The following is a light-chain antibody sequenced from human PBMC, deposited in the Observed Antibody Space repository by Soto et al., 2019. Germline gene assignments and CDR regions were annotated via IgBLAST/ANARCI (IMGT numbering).Light chain of an antibody. CDR3: QQSYSSRLT. CDR1: QNINRY. V-gene: IGKV1-39*01. Sequence: DIQMTQSPSSLSASLGDRVTITCRASQNINRYLNWYQQKPGKAPKVLILVASSLESGVPSRFSGSGSGTDFTLTISSLQPEDFATYYCQQSYSSRLTFGGGTKVEIK. J-gene: IGKJ4*01. CDR2: VAS.